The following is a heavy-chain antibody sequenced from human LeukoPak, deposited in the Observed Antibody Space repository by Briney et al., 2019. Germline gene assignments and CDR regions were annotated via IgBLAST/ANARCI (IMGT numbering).Heavy chain of an antibody. CDR1: GYTFTSYD. J-gene: IGHJ4*02. D-gene: IGHD1-26*01. V-gene: IGHV1-8*01. CDR2: INPNSGNT. CDR3: ARSGPRIVGATTMGY. Sequence: VASVKVSCEASGYTFTSYDINWVRQATGQGREWMGWINPNSGNTGSAQKFQGRVTMTRNTSISTAYMELSTLRSEDTAVYYCARSGPRIVGATTMGYWGQGTLVTVSS.